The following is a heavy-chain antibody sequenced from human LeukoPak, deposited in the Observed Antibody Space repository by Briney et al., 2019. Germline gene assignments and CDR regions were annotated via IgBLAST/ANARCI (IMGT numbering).Heavy chain of an antibody. V-gene: IGHV3-74*01. J-gene: IGHJ4*02. CDR3: VKFTVPDY. CDR2: INSDGSST. CDR1: GFTFSSYS. D-gene: IGHD4-17*01. Sequence: AGGSLRLSCAASGFTFSSYSMNWVRQVPGKGLVWVSRINSDGSSTNYADFVKGRFTISRDNAKNTLYLQMNSLRADDTAVYYCVKFTVPDYWGQGTLVTVSS.